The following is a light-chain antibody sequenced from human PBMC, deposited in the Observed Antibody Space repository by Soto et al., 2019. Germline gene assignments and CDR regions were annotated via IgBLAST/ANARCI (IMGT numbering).Light chain of an antibody. V-gene: IGKV3-20*01. CDR3: QQYGSSPRT. Sequence: EIVLTQSPGTLSLSPGERATLSCRASQSVSSSYLAWFQQKPGQAPRLLIYGVSTRATGIPDRFSGSGSGTDFILTISRLEPEDFVVYYCQQYGSSPRTFGRGTKLDI. CDR2: GVS. J-gene: IGKJ2*01. CDR1: QSVSSSY.